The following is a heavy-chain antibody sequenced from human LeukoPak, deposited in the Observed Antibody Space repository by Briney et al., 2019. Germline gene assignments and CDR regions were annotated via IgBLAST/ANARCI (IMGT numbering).Heavy chain of an antibody. CDR1: GYSISSGYY. Sequence: PSETLSLTCTVSGYSISSGYYWGWIRQPPGKGLEWIGSIYHSGSTYYNPSLKSRVTISVDTSKNQFSLKLSSVTAADTAVYYCATRKLGNDYWGQGTLVTVSS. CDR2: IYHSGST. D-gene: IGHD7-27*01. V-gene: IGHV4-38-2*02. CDR3: ATRKLGNDY. J-gene: IGHJ4*02.